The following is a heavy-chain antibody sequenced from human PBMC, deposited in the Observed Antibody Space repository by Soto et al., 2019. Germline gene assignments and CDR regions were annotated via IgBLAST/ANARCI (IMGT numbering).Heavy chain of an antibody. Sequence: QVQLVESGGGVVQPGRSLRVSCAASGFTFSSYGMHWVRQAPGKGLEWVAVISYDGSNKYYADSVKGRFTISRDNSKNTLYLQMNSLRAEDTDVYYCSKDSGQHFFDYWGQGTLVTVSS. V-gene: IGHV3-30*18. CDR1: GFTFSSYG. CDR3: SKDSGQHFFDY. D-gene: IGHD6-19*01. J-gene: IGHJ4*02. CDR2: ISYDGSNK.